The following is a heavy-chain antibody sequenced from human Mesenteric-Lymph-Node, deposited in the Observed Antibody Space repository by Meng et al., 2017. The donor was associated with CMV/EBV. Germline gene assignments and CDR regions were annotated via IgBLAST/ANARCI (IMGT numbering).Heavy chain of an antibody. CDR1: GYHFTNYA. CDR2: INPNSGNP. V-gene: IGHV7-4-1*02. CDR3: AREPPARGFDF. D-gene: IGHD2-2*01. Sequence: SCKTSGYHFTNYALHWVRQVPGRGLEWMGWINPNSGNPTYAQVFRGRFVFSVDTSVNTAFLQINSLRADDSAMYYCAREPPARGFDFWGQGTLVTVSS. J-gene: IGHJ4*02.